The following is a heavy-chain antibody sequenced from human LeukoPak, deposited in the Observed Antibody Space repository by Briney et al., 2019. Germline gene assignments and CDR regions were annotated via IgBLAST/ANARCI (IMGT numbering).Heavy chain of an antibody. CDR3: AKARYCSGGSCYFDY. V-gene: IGHV3-23*01. J-gene: IGHJ4*02. CDR1: GFTFSSYA. CDR2: ISGSGGST. Sequence: GGSLRLSCAASGFTFSSYAMSWVRQAPGKGLEWVSAISGSGGSTYYADSVKGRFTISRDNSKNTLYLQMNSLRAEDTAAYYCAKARYCSGGSCYFDYWGQGTLVTVSS. D-gene: IGHD2-15*01.